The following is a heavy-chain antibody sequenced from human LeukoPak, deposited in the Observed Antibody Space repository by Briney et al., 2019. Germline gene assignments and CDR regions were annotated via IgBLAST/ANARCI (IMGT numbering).Heavy chain of an antibody. J-gene: IGHJ5*02. CDR1: XXXXXXXX. CDR3: ARDLGSFDP. D-gene: IGHD7-27*01. V-gene: IGHV3-74*01. CDR2: INSXXXXX. Sequence: GGSLRLSCVAXXXXXXXXXMXXXXXXXXXXLVWVSRINSXXXXXTYADSVKGRFXIXRDNAKNTLYLXMNSLRAXDXXXXYCARDLGSFDPWGQGTLVTVSS.